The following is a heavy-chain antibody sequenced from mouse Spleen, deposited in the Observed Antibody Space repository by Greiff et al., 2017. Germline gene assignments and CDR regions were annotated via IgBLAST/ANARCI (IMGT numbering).Heavy chain of an antibody. CDR3: ARDRYDYYAMDY. J-gene: IGHJ4*01. D-gene: IGHD2-14*01. Sequence: VQLKESGAELVRPGVSVKISCKGSGYTFTDYAMHWVKQSHAKSLEWIGVISTYYGDASYNQKFKGKATMTVDKSSSTAYMELARLTSEDSAIYYCARDRYDYYAMDYWGQGTSVTVSS. CDR1: GYTFTDYA. V-gene: IGHV1S137*01. CDR2: ISTYYGDA.